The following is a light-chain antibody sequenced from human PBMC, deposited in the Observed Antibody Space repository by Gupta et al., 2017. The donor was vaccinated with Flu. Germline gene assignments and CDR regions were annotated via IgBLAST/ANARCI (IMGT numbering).Light chain of an antibody. J-gene: IGLJ3*02. Sequence: QSALTQPASVSGSPGQSLTLSCTGTSSDVGGYNYVSWYQQHPGKAPKLMIYDVSNRPSGVSNRFSGSKSGNTASLPISGLQAEDEADYYCSSYTSSSTLGFGGGTKLTVL. V-gene: IGLV2-14*01. CDR2: DVS. CDR3: SSYTSSSTLG. CDR1: SSDVGGYNY.